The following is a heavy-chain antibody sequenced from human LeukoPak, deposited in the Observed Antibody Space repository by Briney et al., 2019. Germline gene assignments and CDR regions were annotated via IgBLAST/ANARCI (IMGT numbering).Heavy chain of an antibody. CDR2: IYYSGST. CDR1: GGSFSTYY. Sequence: PSETLSLTCTVSGGSFSTYYWSWIRQPPGKGLEWIGYIYYSGSTDYNPSLESRVTMSLDTSKNQFSLNLSSVTAADTAIYYCARAVITFGGAVAKGFDCWGQGTLVTVSS. CDR3: ARAVITFGGAVAKGFDC. J-gene: IGHJ4*02. D-gene: IGHD3-16*01. V-gene: IGHV4-59*01.